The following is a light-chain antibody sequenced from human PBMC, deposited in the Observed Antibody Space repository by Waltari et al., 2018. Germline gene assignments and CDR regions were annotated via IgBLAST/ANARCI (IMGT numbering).Light chain of an antibody. J-gene: IGLJ3*02. V-gene: IGLV1-47*01. CDR3: VAWDDSLSGRL. CDR1: GSTIGRRS. CDR2: RND. Sequence: QSVLTQPPSASGTPGQRVTISCSGRGSTIGRRSVYWYQQLPGTAPKLLIYRNDQRPSGVPDRFSGSKSGTSASLAISGLRSEDEADYYCVAWDDSLSGRLFGGGTKLTVL.